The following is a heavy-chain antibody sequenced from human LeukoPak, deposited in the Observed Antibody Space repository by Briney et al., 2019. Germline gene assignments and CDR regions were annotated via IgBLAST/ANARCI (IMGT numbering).Heavy chain of an antibody. CDR1: GYTFAKFY. V-gene: IGHV1-46*01. Sequence: ASVKVSCKASGYTFAKFYIHWVRQAPGQGLEWMGIINPSGGTTSYAQKFQGRVSMTRDTSTSTVYMELSSLRSEDTAVYYCARDNRGERTPGWGYGGFDIWGQGTMVSSSS. CDR3: ARDNRGERTPGWGYGGFDI. CDR2: INPSGGTT. D-gene: IGHD3-16*01. J-gene: IGHJ3*02.